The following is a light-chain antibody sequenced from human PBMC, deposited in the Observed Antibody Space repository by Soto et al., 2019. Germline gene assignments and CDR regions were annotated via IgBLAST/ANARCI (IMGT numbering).Light chain of an antibody. J-gene: IGKJ1*01. Sequence: EIVLTQSPATLSLSPGERATLSCRASQSVSSSLAWYQRKPGQAPRLLIYKASDRATGIPARFSGSGSGTDFTLTISSLEPEDFAVYYCQQCDSWPPTFGQGTKVDIK. CDR3: QQCDSWPPT. CDR2: KAS. CDR1: QSVSSS. V-gene: IGKV3-11*01.